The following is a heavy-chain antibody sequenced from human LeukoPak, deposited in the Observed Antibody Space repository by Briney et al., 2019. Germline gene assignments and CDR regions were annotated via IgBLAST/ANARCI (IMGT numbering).Heavy chain of an antibody. D-gene: IGHD3-3*01. CDR3: ARSPLEYDFWSGRHYYFDY. J-gene: IGHJ4*02. CDR2: VYTSGST. CDR1: GGSISSYY. V-gene: IGHV4-4*07. Sequence: SETLSLTCTVSGGSISSYYWSWIRQPAGKGLEWIGRVYTSGSTNYNPSLKSRVTISIDTSKNQFSLRLSSVTAADTAVYYCARSPLEYDFWSGRHYYFDYWGQGTLVTVSS.